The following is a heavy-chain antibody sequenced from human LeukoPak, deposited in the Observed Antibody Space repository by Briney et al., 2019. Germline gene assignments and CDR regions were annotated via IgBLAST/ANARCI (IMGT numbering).Heavy chain of an antibody. CDR2: IYYSGST. CDR1: GGSISSSSYY. J-gene: IGHJ4*02. Sequence: PQTLSLTCTVSGGSISSSSYYWGWIRQPPGKGLEWIGSIYYSGSTYYNPSLKSPVTISVDTSKDQFSLKLSSVTAADTAVYYWARVEFASDFNFDYWGQGTLVTVSS. V-gene: IGHV4-39*07. D-gene: IGHD2-21*02. CDR3: ARVEFASDFNFDY.